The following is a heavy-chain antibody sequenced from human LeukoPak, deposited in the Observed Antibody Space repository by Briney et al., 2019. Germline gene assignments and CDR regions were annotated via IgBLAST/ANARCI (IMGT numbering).Heavy chain of an antibody. CDR2: ISSSGTFI. V-gene: IGHV3-11*01. J-gene: IGHJ4*02. CDR3: ARVFCCGSCSYLGY. CDR1: GFTFSDYY. D-gene: IGHD2-15*01. Sequence: GGSLRLSCAASGFTFSDYYMSWIRQAPGNGLEWVSYISSSGTFIYYADSVKGRFTISRDNAKNSLYLQMNSLRAEDTAVYFCARVFCCGSCSYLGYWGQGTLVTVSS.